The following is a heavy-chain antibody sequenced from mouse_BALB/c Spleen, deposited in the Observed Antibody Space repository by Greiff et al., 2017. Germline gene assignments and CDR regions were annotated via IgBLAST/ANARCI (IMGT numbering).Heavy chain of an antibody. J-gene: IGHJ4*01. V-gene: IGHV5-6-4*01. CDR2: ISSGGSYT. CDR1: GFTFSSYT. Sequence: EVKVVESGGGLVKPGGSLKLSCAASGFTFSSYTMSWVRQPPEKRLEWVATISSGGSYTYYPDSVKGRFTISRDNAKNTLYLQLSSLKSEDTTMYYCTRDQGITTLVVYYYAMDYWGQGTSVTVSA. CDR3: TRDQGITTLVVYYYAMDY. D-gene: IGHD1-1*01.